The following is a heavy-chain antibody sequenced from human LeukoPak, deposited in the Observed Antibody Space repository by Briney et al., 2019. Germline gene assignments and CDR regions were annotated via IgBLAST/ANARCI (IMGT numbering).Heavy chain of an antibody. CDR3: ARDDLMVRGVRIYYYGMDV. CDR2: ISSSGSTI. V-gene: IGHV3-48*03. Sequence: PGGSLRLSCAASGFTFSSYEMNWVRQAPGKGLEWVSYISSSGSTIYHADSVKGRFTISRDNAKNSLYLQMNSLRAEDTAVYYCARDDLMVRGVRIYYYGMDVWGKGTTVTVSS. J-gene: IGHJ6*04. D-gene: IGHD3-10*01. CDR1: GFTFSSYE.